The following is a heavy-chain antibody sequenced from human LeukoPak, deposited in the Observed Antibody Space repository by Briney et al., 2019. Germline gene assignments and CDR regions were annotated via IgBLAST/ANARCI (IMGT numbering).Heavy chain of an antibody. D-gene: IGHD3-10*01. Sequence: ASVKVSCKASGYTFTGYYMHWVRQAPGQGLEWMGWTNPNSGGTNYAQKFQGRVTMTRDTSISTAYMELSRLRSDDTAVYYCARDADYYGSLLRGFDLWGQGTLVTVSS. J-gene: IGHJ5*02. CDR3: ARDADYYGSLLRGFDL. V-gene: IGHV1-2*02. CDR2: TNPNSGGT. CDR1: GYTFTGYY.